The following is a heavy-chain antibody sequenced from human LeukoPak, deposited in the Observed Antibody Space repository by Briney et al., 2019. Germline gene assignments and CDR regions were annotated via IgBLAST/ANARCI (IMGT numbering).Heavy chain of an antibody. V-gene: IGHV3-30-3*01. CDR2: ISYDGSNK. J-gene: IGHJ4*02. Sequence: PGGSLRLSCAASGFTFSSYALHWVRQAPAKGLEWVAVISYDGSNKYYADSVKGRFTISRDNSKNTLYLQMNSLRAEDTAVYYCASESPVSDYWGQGTLVAVSS. CDR3: ASESPVSDY. CDR1: GFTFSSYA.